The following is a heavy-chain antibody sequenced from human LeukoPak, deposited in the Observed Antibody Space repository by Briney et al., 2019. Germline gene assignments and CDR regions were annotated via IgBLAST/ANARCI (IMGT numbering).Heavy chain of an antibody. D-gene: IGHD2-8*02. J-gene: IGHJ3*02. CDR1: GLTVSTNY. CDR3: AREDPGHWSRRAFDI. Sequence: GGSLRLSCAVSGLTVSTNYMSWVRQAPGKGLEWVSVIYGGGTTYYADSVKGRFTISRDNSKNTLYLQMNSLRAEDTAVYYCAREDPGHWSRRAFDIWGQGTMVTVSS. CDR2: IYGGGTT. V-gene: IGHV3-53*01.